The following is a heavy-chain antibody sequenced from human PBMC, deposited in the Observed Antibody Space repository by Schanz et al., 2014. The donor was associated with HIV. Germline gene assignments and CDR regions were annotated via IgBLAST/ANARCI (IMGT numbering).Heavy chain of an antibody. Sequence: EVQLLESGGGLVQPGGSLRLSCAASGFTFSSYAMTWVRQAPGKGLEWVANIKEDGSEINYVDSVKGRFTISRDNAKNSLSLQMNSLRDEDTAVYYCARDWRPNYDFWSGSIGVIGMDVWGQGTTVTVS. J-gene: IGHJ6*02. CDR3: ARDWRPNYDFWSGSIGVIGMDV. D-gene: IGHD3-3*01. CDR1: GFTFSSYA. V-gene: IGHV3-7*01. CDR2: IKEDGSEI.